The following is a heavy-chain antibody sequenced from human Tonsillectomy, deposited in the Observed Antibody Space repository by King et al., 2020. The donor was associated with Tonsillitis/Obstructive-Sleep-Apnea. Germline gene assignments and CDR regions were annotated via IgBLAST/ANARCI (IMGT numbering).Heavy chain of an antibody. CDR2: IYYSGST. CDR1: GGSISTYY. Sequence: VQLQESGPGLVKPSETLSLTCTVSGGSISTYYWTWIRQPPGKGLEWIGYIYYSGSTNYNPSLKSRVTISVDTSKNQFSLRLSSVTAADTAVYYCARDRDSGGYRDVWGKGTTVIVSS. CDR3: ARDRDSGGYRDV. J-gene: IGHJ6*03. D-gene: IGHD3-10*01. V-gene: IGHV4-59*01.